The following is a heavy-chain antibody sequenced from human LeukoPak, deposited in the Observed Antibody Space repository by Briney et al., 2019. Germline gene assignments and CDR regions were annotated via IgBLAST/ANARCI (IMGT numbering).Heavy chain of an antibody. Sequence: SQTLSLTCAISGDSVSSNSASWNWFRQSPSRGLEWLGRTFYTSKWNNDYAVSVESRITINPDTSKNHFSLQLNSVTPEDTAVYYCARRRYYDYTGFFDYWGQGTLVTVSS. V-gene: IGHV6-1*01. CDR1: GDSVSSNSAS. J-gene: IGHJ4*02. CDR2: TFYTSKWNN. CDR3: ARRRYYDYTGFFDY. D-gene: IGHD3-22*01.